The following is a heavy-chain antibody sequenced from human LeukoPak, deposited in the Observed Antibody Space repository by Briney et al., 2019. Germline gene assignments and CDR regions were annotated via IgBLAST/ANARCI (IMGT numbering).Heavy chain of an antibody. CDR1: GYTFTSYA. Sequence: ASVKVSCKASGYTFTSYAMHWVRQAPGQRLEWMGWINAGNGNTKYSQKFQGRVTITRDTSASTAYMELSSLRSEDTAVYYCAREGVYSPDPSSYHRHAFDVWGKGIVVIVSS. CDR2: INAGNGNT. V-gene: IGHV1-3*01. D-gene: IGHD3-16*02. J-gene: IGHJ3*01. CDR3: AREGVYSPDPSSYHRHAFDV.